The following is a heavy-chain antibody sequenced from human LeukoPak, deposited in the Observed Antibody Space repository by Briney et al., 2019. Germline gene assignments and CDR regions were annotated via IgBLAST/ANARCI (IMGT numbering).Heavy chain of an antibody. D-gene: IGHD5-18*01. CDR2: IRYDGSNK. V-gene: IGHV3-30*02. CDR3: ARDRYSYGFRDGYISAISAFDI. Sequence: QPGGSLRLSCAASGFTFSSYGMHWVGQAPGKGLEGVAFIRYDGSNKYYADSVKGRFTISRDNSKNTLYLQMNSLRAEDTALYYCARDRYSYGFRDGYISAISAFDIWGQGTMVTVSS. CDR1: GFTFSSYG. J-gene: IGHJ3*02.